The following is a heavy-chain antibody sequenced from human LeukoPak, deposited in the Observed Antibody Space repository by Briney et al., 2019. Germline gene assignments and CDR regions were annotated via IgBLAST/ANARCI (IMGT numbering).Heavy chain of an antibody. CDR2: INHSGST. J-gene: IGHJ4*02. V-gene: IGHV4-34*01. CDR1: GGSFSGYY. D-gene: IGHD3-10*01. CDR3: ARYQGGAMVRGDFDY. Sequence: SETLSLTCAVYGGSFSGYYWSWIRQLPGKGLEWIGGINHSGSTNYNPSLKSRVTISVDTSKNQFSLKLSSVTAADTAVYYCARYQGGAMVRGDFDYWGQGTLVTVSS.